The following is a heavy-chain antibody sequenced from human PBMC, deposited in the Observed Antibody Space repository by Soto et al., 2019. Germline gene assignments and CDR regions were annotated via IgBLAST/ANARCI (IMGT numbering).Heavy chain of an antibody. D-gene: IGHD2-21*02. V-gene: IGHV1-2*02. CDR1: GYSFTDYH. Sequence: GASVKVSCKASGYSFTDYHIHWVRQAPGQGLEWVGWFNPDSGNTSSAQKFQDRVSMTTDTSTNTAYMELRGLRSDDTAVYYCARVRFGDPFDFWGQGTLVTVSS. CDR2: FNPDSGNT. CDR3: ARVRFGDPFDF. J-gene: IGHJ4*02.